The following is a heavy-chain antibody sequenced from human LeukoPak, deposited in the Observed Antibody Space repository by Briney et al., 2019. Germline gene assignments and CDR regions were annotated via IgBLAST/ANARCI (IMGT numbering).Heavy chain of an antibody. Sequence: PGGSLRLSCVASGFTFSSYSMKWVRQAPGKGLEWVSGISGSGGSTYYADPVKGRFTISRDNSKNTLYLQMNCLRVEDTAVYYCAKGHSAHGTGFDCWGQGTLVAVSS. CDR2: ISGSGGST. J-gene: IGHJ4*02. V-gene: IGHV3-23*01. CDR3: AKGHSAHGTGFDC. D-gene: IGHD1-14*01. CDR1: GFTFSSYS.